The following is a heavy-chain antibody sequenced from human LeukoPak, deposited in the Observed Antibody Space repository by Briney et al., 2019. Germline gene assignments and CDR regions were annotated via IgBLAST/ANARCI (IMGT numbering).Heavy chain of an antibody. CDR3: ARVMWRIAAAGWFDP. CDR2: ISYDGSNK. CDR1: GFTFGDYA. Sequence: GGSLRLSCTASGFTFGDYAMHWVRQAPGKGLEWVAVISYDGSNKYYADSVKGRFTISRDNSKNTLYLQMNSLRAEDTAVYYCARVMWRIAAAGWFDPWGQGTLVTVSS. J-gene: IGHJ5*02. V-gene: IGHV3-30-3*01. D-gene: IGHD6-13*01.